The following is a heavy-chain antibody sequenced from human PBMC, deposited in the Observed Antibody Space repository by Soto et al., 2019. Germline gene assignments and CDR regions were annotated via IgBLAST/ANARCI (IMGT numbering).Heavy chain of an antibody. CDR2: IWYDGSNK. V-gene: IGHV3-33*01. Sequence: QVQLVESGGGVVQPGRSLRLSCAASGFTFSSYGMHWVRQAPGKGLEWVAVIWYDGSNKYYADSVKGRFTISRDNSKNTLYLQMNSLRAEATAVYYCARDYYDYVWGSYPTDYWGQGTLVTVSS. CDR1: GFTFSSYG. J-gene: IGHJ4*02. CDR3: ARDYYDYVWGSYPTDY. D-gene: IGHD3-16*01.